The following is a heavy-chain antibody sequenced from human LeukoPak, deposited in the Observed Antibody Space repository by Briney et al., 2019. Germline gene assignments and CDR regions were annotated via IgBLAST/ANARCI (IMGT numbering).Heavy chain of an antibody. CDR2: IYYSGTT. J-gene: IGHJ4*02. CDR3: ARASYGDYNFDY. CDR1: GGLISISTYY. Sequence: PSETLSLTCTVSGGLISISTYYWGWIRQPPGKGLEWIGSIYYSGTTHYNPSLKSRVTMSIDTSKNQFSLKLSSVTAADTAVYYCARASYGDYNFDYWGQGTLVTVSS. V-gene: IGHV4-39*07. D-gene: IGHD4-17*01.